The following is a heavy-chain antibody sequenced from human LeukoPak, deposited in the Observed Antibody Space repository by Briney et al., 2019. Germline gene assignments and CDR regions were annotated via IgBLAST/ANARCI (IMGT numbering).Heavy chain of an antibody. J-gene: IGHJ4*02. D-gene: IGHD3-9*01. V-gene: IGHV1-2*02. CDR1: GYTFTGHF. Sequence: ASVKVSCKASGYTFTGHFVHWVRQAPGQGLEWMGWINPNSGGAKYAQNIQGRVSMTTDTSISTAYMELSRLRSGDTAVYYCARALRTDILTTDYWGQGTLVTVSS. CDR3: ARALRTDILTTDY. CDR2: INPNSGGA.